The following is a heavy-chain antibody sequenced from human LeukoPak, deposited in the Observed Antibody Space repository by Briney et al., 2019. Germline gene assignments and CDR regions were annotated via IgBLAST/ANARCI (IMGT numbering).Heavy chain of an antibody. V-gene: IGHV4-39*07. CDR3: ARERGGAAAP. J-gene: IGHJ5*02. CDR1: GGSISSSSYY. Sequence: SETLSLTCTVSGGSISSSSYYWGWIRQPPGTGLEWIGSIYYSGSTYYNPSLKSRVTISVDTSKNQFSLKLSSVTAADTAVYYCARERGGAAAPWGQGTLVTVSS. CDR2: IYYSGST. D-gene: IGHD6-13*01.